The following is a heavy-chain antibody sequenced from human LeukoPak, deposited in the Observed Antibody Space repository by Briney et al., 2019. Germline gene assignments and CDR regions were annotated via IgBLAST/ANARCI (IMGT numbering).Heavy chain of an antibody. D-gene: IGHD5-18*01. CDR1: GFTFSSYG. CDR2: IWYDGSNK. V-gene: IGHV3-33*01. J-gene: IGHJ4*02. CDR3: ARDALGYSYGDY. Sequence: GRSLRLSCAASGFTFSSYGMHWVRQAPGKGLEWVAVIWYDGSNKYYADSVKGRFTISRDNSKNTLYLQMNSLGAEDTAVYYCARDALGYSYGDYWGQGTLVTVSS.